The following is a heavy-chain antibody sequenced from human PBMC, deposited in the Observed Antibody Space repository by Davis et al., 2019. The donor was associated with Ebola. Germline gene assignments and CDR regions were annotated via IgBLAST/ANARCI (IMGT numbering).Heavy chain of an antibody. D-gene: IGHD2-2*01. Sequence: PGGSLRLSCVASGLAFDKYDISWVRLAPGKGLAWISRVGPGGDSSYANSVRGRFTISRDSTSNTLYLQMNGLRAEDTAVYYCARSSYQPDYWGQGTLVTVSS. CDR1: GLAFDKYD. CDR3: ARSSYQPDY. J-gene: IGHJ4*02. CDR2: VGPGGDS. V-gene: IGHV3-23*01.